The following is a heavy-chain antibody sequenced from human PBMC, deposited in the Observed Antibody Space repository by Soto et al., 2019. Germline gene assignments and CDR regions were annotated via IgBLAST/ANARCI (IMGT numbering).Heavy chain of an antibody. J-gene: IGHJ2*01. V-gene: IGHV4-30-2*01. CDR3: ARVGYCSSTSCRGSWYFDL. Sequence: QLQLQESGSGLVKPSQTLSLTCAVSGGSISSGGYSWSWIRQPPGKGLEWIGYIYHSGSTYYNPSLKSRVTISVDRSKNQFSLKLSSVTAADTAVYYCARVGYCSSTSCRGSWYFDLWGRGTLVTVSS. D-gene: IGHD2-2*03. CDR1: GGSISSGGYS. CDR2: IYHSGST.